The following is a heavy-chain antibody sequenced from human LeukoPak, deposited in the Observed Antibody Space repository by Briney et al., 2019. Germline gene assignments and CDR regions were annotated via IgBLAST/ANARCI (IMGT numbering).Heavy chain of an antibody. Sequence: SETLSLXCTVSGGSISSSTYYWGWIRQPPGKALEWIGNLYYSGSTYYNPSLKSRVTISVDTSKNQFSLKLSSVTAADTALYYCARQAISGYDPPPFDSWGQGTLITVSS. CDR1: GGSISSSTYY. D-gene: IGHD5-12*01. J-gene: IGHJ4*02. V-gene: IGHV4-39*01. CDR2: LYYSGST. CDR3: ARQAISGYDPPPFDS.